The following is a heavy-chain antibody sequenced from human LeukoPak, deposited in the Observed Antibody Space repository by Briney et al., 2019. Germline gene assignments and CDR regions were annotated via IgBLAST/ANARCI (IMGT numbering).Heavy chain of an antibody. J-gene: IGHJ4*02. D-gene: IGHD3-9*01. CDR2: IIPIFGTA. CDR1: GGTFSSYA. CDR3: ATDYDILTQGGY. Sequence: SVKVSCKASGGTFSSYAISWVRQAPGQGLEWMGGIIPIFGTANYAQKFQGRVTITTDESTSTAYMELSSLRSEDTAVYYCATDYDILTQGGYWGQGTLVTVSS. V-gene: IGHV1-69*05.